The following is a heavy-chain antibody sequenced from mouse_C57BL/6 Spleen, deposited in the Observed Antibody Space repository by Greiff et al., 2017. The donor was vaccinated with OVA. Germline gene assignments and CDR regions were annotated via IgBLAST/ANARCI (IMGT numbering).Heavy chain of an antibody. CDR3: ASVYGSRAGFAY. CDR1: GYTFTSYW. D-gene: IGHD1-1*01. Sequence: QVQLKQSGTELVKPGASVKLSCKASGYTFTSYWMHWVKQRPGQGLEWIGNINPSNGGTNYNEKFKSKATLTVDKSSSTAYMQLSSLTSEDSAVYDCASVYGSRAGFAYWGQGTLVTVSA. CDR2: INPSNGGT. J-gene: IGHJ3*01. V-gene: IGHV1-53*01.